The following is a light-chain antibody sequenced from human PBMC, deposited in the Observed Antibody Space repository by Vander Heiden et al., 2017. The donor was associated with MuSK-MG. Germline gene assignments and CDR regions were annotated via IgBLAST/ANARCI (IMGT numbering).Light chain of an antibody. V-gene: IGKV4-1*01. CDR3: HRDYETRYT. CDR2: WAS. J-gene: IGKJ2*01. CDR1: QSVLYSSNNKNY. Sequence: IVMTQSPDSLAVSLGERATINCRSSQSVLYSSNNKNYLAWYQQKPGQPPKLLIYWASTRESGVPDSFSGSGSGTDFTLTISCLQAEDVAVYYCHRDYETRYTFGQGTKLDIK.